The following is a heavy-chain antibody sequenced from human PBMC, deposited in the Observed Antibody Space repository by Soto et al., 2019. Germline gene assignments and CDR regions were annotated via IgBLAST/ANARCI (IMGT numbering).Heavy chain of an antibody. D-gene: IGHD3-3*01. V-gene: IGHV3-21*01. Sequence: EVQLVESGGGLVKPGGSLRLYCAASGFTFSSYSMNWVRQAPGKGLEWVSSISSSSSYIYYADSVKGRFTISRDNAKNSLYLQMNSLRAEDTAVYYCARAVAEWYFDYWGQGTLVTVSS. J-gene: IGHJ4*02. CDR2: ISSSSSYI. CDR3: ARAVAEWYFDY. CDR1: GFTFSSYS.